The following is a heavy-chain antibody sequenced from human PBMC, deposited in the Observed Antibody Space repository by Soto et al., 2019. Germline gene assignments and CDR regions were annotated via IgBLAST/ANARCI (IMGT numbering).Heavy chain of an antibody. CDR1: GGTFSSYA. J-gene: IGHJ3*02. CDR2: IIPIFGTA. V-gene: IGHV1-69*13. D-gene: IGHD1-26*01. CDR3: GRVPLWVGATARHAFDI. Sequence: SVKVSCKASGGTFSSYAISWVRQAPGQGLEWMGGIIPIFGTANYVQKFQGRATITADEYTSTAYMGLSSLRSEDTAGYYCGRVPLWVGATARHAFDIWGQGTMVTVSS.